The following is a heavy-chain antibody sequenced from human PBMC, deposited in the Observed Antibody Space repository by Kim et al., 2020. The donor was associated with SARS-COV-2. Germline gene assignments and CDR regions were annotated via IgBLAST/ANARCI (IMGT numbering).Heavy chain of an antibody. Sequence: GGSLRLSCAASGFTFSSYSMNWVRQAPGKGLEWVSSISSSSSYIYYADSVKGRFTISRDNAKNSLYLQMNSLRAEDTAVYYCARDMTMIALRDYLQDNGGFDYWGQGTLVTVSS. D-gene: IGHD3-22*01. CDR2: ISSSSSYI. J-gene: IGHJ4*02. CDR1: GFTFSSYS. CDR3: ARDMTMIALRDYLQDNGGFDY. V-gene: IGHV3-21*01.